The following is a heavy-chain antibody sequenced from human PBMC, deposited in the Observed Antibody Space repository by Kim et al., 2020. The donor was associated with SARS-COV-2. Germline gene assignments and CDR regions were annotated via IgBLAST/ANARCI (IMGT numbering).Heavy chain of an antibody. J-gene: IGHJ5*02. D-gene: IGHD3-3*01. Sequence: KGRFTISRDNSRSTLYLQMDSLRPEDTAIYYCARPGRDFWSGYFTRRWIDTWGQGTLVTVSS. V-gene: IGHV3-30*01. CDR3: ARPGRDFWSGYFTRRWIDT.